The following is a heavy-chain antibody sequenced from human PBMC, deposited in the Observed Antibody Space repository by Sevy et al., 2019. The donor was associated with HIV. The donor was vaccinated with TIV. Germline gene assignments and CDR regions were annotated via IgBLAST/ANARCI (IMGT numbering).Heavy chain of an antibody. Sequence: ASVKVSCKTSGYTFVGYYIHWVRQAPGQGLEWMGWINPASGGTDYARVFQGRVTMTRDTSLRTAYMEVRWLKSDDTAVYYCATEAGRAEKRYYESRAYYSTWGQGTPVTVSS. J-gene: IGHJ4*02. CDR1: GYTFVGYY. CDR3: ATEAGRAEKRYYESRAYYST. D-gene: IGHD3-22*01. CDR2: INPASGGT. V-gene: IGHV1-2*02.